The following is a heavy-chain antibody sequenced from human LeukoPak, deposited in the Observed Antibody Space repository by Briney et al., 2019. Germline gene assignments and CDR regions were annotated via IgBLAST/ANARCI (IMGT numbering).Heavy chain of an antibody. D-gene: IGHD5/OR15-5a*01. CDR2: FNYTGRT. Sequence: KPSETLSLTCAVYGGSFTEYHWSWIRQPPGKSLEWIGEFNYTGRTHYSPSLTSRVTISIDMSERQFSLRLTSVTAADTAVYYCARERRVEVSARQTVAFDMWAQGTMVIV. CDR3: ARERRVEVSARQTVAFDM. J-gene: IGHJ3*02. V-gene: IGHV4-34*01. CDR1: GGSFTEYH.